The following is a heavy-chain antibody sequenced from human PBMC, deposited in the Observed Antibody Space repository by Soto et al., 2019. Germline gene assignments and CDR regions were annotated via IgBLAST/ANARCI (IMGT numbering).Heavy chain of an antibody. V-gene: IGHV3-48*02. D-gene: IGHD6-19*01. CDR3: ARDQSIAVAAPFDY. Sequence: EVQLVESGGGLVQPGGSLRLSCVASGFTFSTYTMHWVRQAPGQGLEWVSYITGSTNTIKYTDSVKGRFTISRDNAKNSLYLQMNSLRDEDTAMYYCARDQSIAVAAPFDYWGQGTLVTVSS. CDR2: ITGSTNTI. CDR1: GFTFSTYT. J-gene: IGHJ4*02.